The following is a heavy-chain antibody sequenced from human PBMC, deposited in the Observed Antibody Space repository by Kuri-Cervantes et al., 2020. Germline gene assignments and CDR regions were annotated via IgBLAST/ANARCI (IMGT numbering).Heavy chain of an antibody. CDR3: ARVYRSYCSGGSCYSNYYYYYMDV. D-gene: IGHD2-15*01. CDR2: ISSSSTYT. J-gene: IGHJ6*03. Sequence: GGSLRLSCVASGFTFSSYSMNWVRQAPGKGLEWVSSISSSSTYTYYTDSVKGRFTISRDNARNSLFLQMNSLRAEDTAVYYCARVYRSYCSGGSCYSNYYYYYMDVWGKGTTVTVSS. CDR1: GFTFSSYS. V-gene: IGHV3-21*04.